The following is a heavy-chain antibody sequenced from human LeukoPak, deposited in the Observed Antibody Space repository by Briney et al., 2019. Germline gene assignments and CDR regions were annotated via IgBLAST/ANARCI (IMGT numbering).Heavy chain of an antibody. CDR2: IYYSGST. CDR1: GGSISSNTYY. Sequence: SETLSLTCTVSGGSISSNTYYWGWIRQPPGKGLEWIGKIYYSGSTNYNPSLKSRVTISVDTSKNQFSLKLTSVTAADSAVYYCAGHILGGNFDSWGQGTLVTVSS. J-gene: IGHJ4*02. V-gene: IGHV4-39*01. CDR3: AGHILGGNFDS. D-gene: IGHD4-23*01.